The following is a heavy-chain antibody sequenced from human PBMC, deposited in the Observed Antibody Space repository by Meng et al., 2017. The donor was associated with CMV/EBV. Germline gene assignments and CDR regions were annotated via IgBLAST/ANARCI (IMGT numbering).Heavy chain of an antibody. Sequence: RNSITGYCGQCRQRAGRQGVEWMGWNNAESGGKNHAQKFRGRITITTDTSISTAYMEPSRVRSNETDVCYCARESNADTAEVDYWGQGTLVTVSS. V-gene: IGHV1-2*02. D-gene: IGHD5-18*01. J-gene: IGHJ4*02. CDR1: RNSITGYC. CDR2: NNAESGGK. CDR3: ARESNADTAEVDY.